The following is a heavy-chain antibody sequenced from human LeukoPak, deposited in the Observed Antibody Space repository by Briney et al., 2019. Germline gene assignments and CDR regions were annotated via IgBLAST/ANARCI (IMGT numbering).Heavy chain of an antibody. CDR2: INCSGGST. J-gene: IGHJ3*02. CDR3: ARCYDNFDVALDI. D-gene: IGHD3-9*01. CDR1: GYSFTSYY. Sequence: GASVKVSCKASGYSFTSYYIHWVRQAPGQGLEWLGIINCSGGSTSYAQKFQGRVTMTRDTSTRTVHMELSSLRSEDTAVYYCARCYDNFDVALDIWSQGTMVTVSS. V-gene: IGHV1-46*01.